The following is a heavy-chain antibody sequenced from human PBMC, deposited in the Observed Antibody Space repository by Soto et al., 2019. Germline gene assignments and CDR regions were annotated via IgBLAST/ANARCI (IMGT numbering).Heavy chain of an antibody. Sequence: SETLSLTCTVTGGSVFSSSSYWAWIRQSPGKGLEWIGQIFYNGKTYYSPSLGSRVTMSVDSSNNLFSLSLRSETAADTALYYCARLGGLTELSSRWYKFEQWGRGILVTVSS. V-gene: IGHV4-39*01. D-gene: IGHD6-19*01. CDR2: IFYNGKT. CDR1: GGSVFSSSSY. J-gene: IGHJ4*02. CDR3: ARLGGLTELSSRWYKFEQ.